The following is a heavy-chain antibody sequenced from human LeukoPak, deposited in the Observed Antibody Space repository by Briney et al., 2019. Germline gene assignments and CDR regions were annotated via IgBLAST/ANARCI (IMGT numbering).Heavy chain of an antibody. D-gene: IGHD3-3*01. CDR3: ARVWAYDFWRGYDY. J-gene: IGHJ4*02. CDR2: INSDGSST. V-gene: IGHV3-74*01. CDR1: GFTFSSYG. Sequence: GGSLRLSCAASGFTFSSYGMHWVRQAPGKGLVWVSRINSDGSSTSYADSVKGRFTISRDNAKNTLYLQMNSLRAEDTAVYYCARVWAYDFWRGYDYWGQGTLVTVSS.